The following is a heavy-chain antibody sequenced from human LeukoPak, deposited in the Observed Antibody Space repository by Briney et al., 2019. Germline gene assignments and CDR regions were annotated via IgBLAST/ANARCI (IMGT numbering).Heavy chain of an antibody. J-gene: IGHJ4*02. D-gene: IGHD1-20*01. CDR2: INPNSGGT. CDR3: ARARYNWNDPIDY. CDR1: GYTFTGYY. V-gene: IGHV1-2*02. Sequence: ASVKVSCKASGYTFTGYYMHWVRQAPGQGLEWMGWINPNSGGTNYAQKFQGRVTMTRDTSISTAYMELSRLRSDDTAVYYCARARYNWNDPIDYWGQGTLVTVSS.